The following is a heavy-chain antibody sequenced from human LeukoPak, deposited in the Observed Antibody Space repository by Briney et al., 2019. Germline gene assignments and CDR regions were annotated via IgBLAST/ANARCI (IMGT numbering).Heavy chain of an antibody. CDR3: ARGSTVDTVATPLKY. CDR2: MNPKSANT. Sequence: GASVKVSCKASGYTFTSYDINWVRQATGQGLEWMGWMNPKSANTGYAQKFQGRVTMTRSTSVSTAYLELSSLRSEDTAVYYCARGSTVDTVATPLKYWGQGTLVTVSS. D-gene: IGHD5-12*01. CDR1: GYTFTSYD. J-gene: IGHJ4*02. V-gene: IGHV1-8*01.